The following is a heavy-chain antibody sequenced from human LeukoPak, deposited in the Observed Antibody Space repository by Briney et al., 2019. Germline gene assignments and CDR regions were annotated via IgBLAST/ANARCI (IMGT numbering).Heavy chain of an antibody. CDR3: ARAPSGCSSTSCHQDAFDI. V-gene: IGHV7-4-1*02. CDR2: INTNTGNP. D-gene: IGHD2-2*01. Sequence: GASVEVSCKASGYTFTSYAMNWVRQAPGQGLEWMGWINTNTGNPTYAQGFTGRFVFSLDTSVSTAYLQISSLKAEDTAVYYCARAPSGCSSTSCHQDAFDIWGQGTMVTVSS. CDR1: GYTFTSYA. J-gene: IGHJ3*02.